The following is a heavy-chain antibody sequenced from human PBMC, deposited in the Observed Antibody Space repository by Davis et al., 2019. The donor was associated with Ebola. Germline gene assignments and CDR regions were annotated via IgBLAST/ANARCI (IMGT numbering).Heavy chain of an antibody. CDR3: ARDSRWLVPGTYYYYGMDV. J-gene: IGHJ6*02. CDR2: INPNNGNT. CDR1: GYTFTSYG. V-gene: IGHV1-18*04. Sequence: AASVKVSCKASGYTFTSYGITWVRQAPGQGLEWMGWINPNNGNTNYAQNVQGRVTMTTDTSTSKAYMEVGILRSDDTAMYYCARDSRWLVPGTYYYYGMDVWGQGTTVTVSS. D-gene: IGHD6-19*01.